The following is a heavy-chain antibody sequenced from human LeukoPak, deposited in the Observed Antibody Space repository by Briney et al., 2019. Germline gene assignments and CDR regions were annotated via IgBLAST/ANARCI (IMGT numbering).Heavy chain of an antibody. J-gene: IGHJ4*02. CDR2: INPSGGST. D-gene: IGHD6-13*01. CDR1: GYTFTRYY. V-gene: IGHV1-46*01. CDR3: ARDPHSTSWYDY. Sequence: ASVKVSCKASGYTFTRYYMHWVRQAPGQGLEWMGIINPSGGSTSYAQKFEGRVTMTRDTSTSTVYMELSSLRSEDTAVYYCARDPHSTSWYDYWGKGTLVTVSS.